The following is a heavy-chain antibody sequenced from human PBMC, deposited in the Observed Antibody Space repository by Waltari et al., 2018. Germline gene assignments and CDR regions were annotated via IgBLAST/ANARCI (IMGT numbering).Heavy chain of an antibody. V-gene: IGHV1-69*12. D-gene: IGHD6-19*01. J-gene: IGHJ3*02. CDR2: IITIFGTA. Sequence: QVQLVQSGAEVKKPGSSVKVSCKASGGTFSSYAISWVRQAPGQGLEWMGGIITIFGTANYAQKFQGSVTITADESTSTAYMELSSLRSEDTAVYYCARDGAVAGDNAFDIWGQGTMVTVSS. CDR1: GGTFSSYA. CDR3: ARDGAVAGDNAFDI.